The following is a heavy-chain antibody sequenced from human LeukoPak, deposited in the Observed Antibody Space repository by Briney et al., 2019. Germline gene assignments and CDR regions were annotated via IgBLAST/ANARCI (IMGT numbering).Heavy chain of an antibody. J-gene: IGHJ4*02. CDR1: GFTFSSYS. V-gene: IGHV3-21*01. CDR2: ISSSSSYI. Sequence: GGSLRLSCAASGFTFSSYSMNWVRQAPGKGLEWVSSISSSSSYIYYADSVKGRFTISRDNAKNSLYLQMNSLRAEDTAVYYCARDEEAAAGTGVLPPDYWGQGTLVTVSS. CDR3: ARDEEAAAGTGVLPPDY. D-gene: IGHD6-13*01.